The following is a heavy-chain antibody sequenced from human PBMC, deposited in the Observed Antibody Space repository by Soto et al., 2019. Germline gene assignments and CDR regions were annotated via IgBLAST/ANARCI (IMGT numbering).Heavy chain of an antibody. J-gene: IGHJ6*03. CDR3: ARESGGATATLDYYYFYMDV. CDR2: IKPNSGVT. CDR1: GDSFNDYY. V-gene: IGHV1-2*04. Sequence: QVQLVKYGAEVRKPGASVTVSCRSSGDSFNDYYIHWVRQAPGQGLEWMGWIKPNSGVTKYAQKFQGWVSMTRDTSITTVYMQLSRLRSDDTAVYYCARESGGATATLDYYYFYMDVWGTGTTVTVSS. D-gene: IGHD5-12*01.